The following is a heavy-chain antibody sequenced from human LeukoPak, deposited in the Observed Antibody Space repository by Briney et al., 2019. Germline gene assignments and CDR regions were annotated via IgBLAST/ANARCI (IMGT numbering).Heavy chain of an antibody. V-gene: IGHV3-49*03. D-gene: IGHD2-2*01. CDR1: GFTFGDYA. J-gene: IGHJ4*02. CDR3: ARGGVYCSSVSCSVDY. CDR2: IRSKPYGGTT. Sequence: GGSRRLSCTASGFTFGDYAMSWFRQAPGKGLEWVGFIRSKPYGGTTENAASVKGRFTISRDDSKSIAYLQMNSLKTEDTAVYYCARGGVYCSSVSCSVDYWGQGILVTVSS.